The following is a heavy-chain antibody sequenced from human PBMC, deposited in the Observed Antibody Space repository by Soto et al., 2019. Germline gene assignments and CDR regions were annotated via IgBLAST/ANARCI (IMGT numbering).Heavy chain of an antibody. J-gene: IGHJ2*01. D-gene: IGHD3-9*01. CDR1: GGSFSGYY. Sequence: QVQLQQWGAGPLRPLETLSLTCGVSGGSFSGYYWAWIRQSPGKGLEWIGQINDRGSINYNPSLRSRVSISVDTSKSHYSLNLGSVTAAGTAVYYCARESHVILTGPLWVWYVELWVRGTLVTVSS. CDR2: INDRGSI. CDR3: ARESHVILTGPLWVWYVEL. V-gene: IGHV4-34*01.